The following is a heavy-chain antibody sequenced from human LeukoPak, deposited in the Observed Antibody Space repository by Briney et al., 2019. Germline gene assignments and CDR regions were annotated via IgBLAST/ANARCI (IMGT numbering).Heavy chain of an antibody. D-gene: IGHD6-13*01. V-gene: IGHV3-15*01. CDR1: GFTFSNAW. Sequence: PGGSLRLSCAASGFTFSNAWMSWVRQAPGKGLEWVGRIKSKTDGGTTDYAAPVKGRFTISRDDSKNTLYPQMNSLKTEDTAVYYCTTVRYSSSWADYWGQGTLVTVSS. J-gene: IGHJ4*02. CDR2: IKSKTDGGTT. CDR3: TTVRYSSSWADY.